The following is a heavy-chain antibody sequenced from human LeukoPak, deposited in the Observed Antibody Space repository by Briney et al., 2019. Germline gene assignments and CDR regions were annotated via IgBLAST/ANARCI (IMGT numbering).Heavy chain of an antibody. V-gene: IGHV3-30-3*01. Sequence: GRSLRLSCAASGFTFSSYAMHWVRQAPGKGLEWVAVISYDGSNKYYADSVKGRFTISRDNSKNTLYLQMNSLRAEDTAVYYCAREEHIVVVTATPDYWGQGTLVTVSS. CDR2: ISYDGSNK. J-gene: IGHJ4*02. CDR3: AREEHIVVVTATPDY. CDR1: GFTFSSYA. D-gene: IGHD2-21*02.